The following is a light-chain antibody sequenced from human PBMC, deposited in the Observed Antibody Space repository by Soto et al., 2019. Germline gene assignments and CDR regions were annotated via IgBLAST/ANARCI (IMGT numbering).Light chain of an antibody. Sequence: QLVLTQSPSASASLGASVKLTCTLSSWHSSYAIAWHQQQPEKGPRYLMKLNSDGSHSKGDGIPDRFSGSSSGAERYLTISSLQSEDEADYYCQTWGTGIQVFGGGTKVTVL. J-gene: IGLJ2*01. CDR1: SWHSSYA. CDR2: LNSDGSH. CDR3: QTWGTGIQV. V-gene: IGLV4-69*01.